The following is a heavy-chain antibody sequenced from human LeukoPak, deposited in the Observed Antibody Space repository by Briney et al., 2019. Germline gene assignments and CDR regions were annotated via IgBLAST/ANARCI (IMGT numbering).Heavy chain of an antibody. CDR2: ISGSGGST. J-gene: IGHJ6*02. D-gene: IGHD2-2*02. Sequence: PGGSLRLSCAASGFTFSSYGMHWVRQAPGKGLEWVSAISGSGGSTYYADSVKGRFTISRDNSKNTLYLQMNSLRAEDTAVYYCAKVGGYCSSTSCYTDYYYGMDVWGQGTTVTVSS. CDR1: GFTFSSYG. CDR3: AKVGGYCSSTSCYTDYYYGMDV. V-gene: IGHV3-23*01.